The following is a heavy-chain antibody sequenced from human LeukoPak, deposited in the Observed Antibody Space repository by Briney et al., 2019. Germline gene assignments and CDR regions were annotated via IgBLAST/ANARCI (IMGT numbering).Heavy chain of an antibody. D-gene: IGHD5-18*01. CDR3: AKNAGYSYGLYYFDY. CDR1: GFTVSSNY. J-gene: IGHJ4*02. Sequence: GGSLRLSCAASGFTVSSNYMSWVRQAPGRGLEWVSSIISSGGITYYAVSLKGRFTISRDNSKNMVYLQMDSLRAEDSAVYYCAKNAGYSYGLYYFDYWGQGTLVTVSS. CDR2: IISSGGIT. V-gene: IGHV3-23*01.